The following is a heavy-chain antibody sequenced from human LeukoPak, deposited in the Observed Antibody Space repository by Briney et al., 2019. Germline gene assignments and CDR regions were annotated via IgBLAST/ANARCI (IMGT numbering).Heavy chain of an antibody. CDR3: ARGSNYYDSSGYRYYFDY. CDR2: ISYDGSNK. J-gene: IGHJ4*02. D-gene: IGHD3-22*01. Sequence: GRSLRLSCAASGFTFSSYAMQWVRQAPGKGLEGVAVISYDGSNKYYADSVKGRFTISRDNSKNTLYLQMNSLRAEDTAVYYCARGSNYYDSSGYRYYFDYWGQGTLVTVSS. V-gene: IGHV3-30-3*01. CDR1: GFTFSSYA.